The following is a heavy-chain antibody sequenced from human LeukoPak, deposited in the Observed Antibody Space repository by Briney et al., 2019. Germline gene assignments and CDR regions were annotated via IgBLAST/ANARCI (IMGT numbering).Heavy chain of an antibody. CDR2: INPNSGGT. Sequence: ASVKVSCKASGYTFTGYYMHWVRQAPGQGLEWMGWINPNSGGTNYAQKFQGWVTMTRDTSISTAYMEPSRLRSDDTAVYYCARMVRDSSGYLNWFDPWGQGTLVTVSS. D-gene: IGHD3-22*01. CDR1: GYTFTGYY. V-gene: IGHV1-2*04. J-gene: IGHJ5*02. CDR3: ARMVRDSSGYLNWFDP.